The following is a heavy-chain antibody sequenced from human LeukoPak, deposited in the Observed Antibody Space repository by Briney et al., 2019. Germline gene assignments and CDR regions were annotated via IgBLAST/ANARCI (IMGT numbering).Heavy chain of an antibody. J-gene: IGHJ5*02. CDR2: INHSGST. CDR1: GGSFSGYY. V-gene: IGHV4-34*01. D-gene: IGHD6-13*01. Sequence: PSETLSLTCAVYGGSFSGYYWSWIRQPPGKGLKWIGEINHSGSTNYNPSLKSRVTISVDTSKNQFSLKLSSVTAADTAVYYCARAYSSSWYFNWFDPWGQGTLVTVSS. CDR3: ARAYSSSWYFNWFDP.